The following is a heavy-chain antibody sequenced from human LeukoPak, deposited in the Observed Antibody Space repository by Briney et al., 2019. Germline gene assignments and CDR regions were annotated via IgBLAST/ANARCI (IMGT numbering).Heavy chain of an antibody. CDR1: GFTFSSYW. CDR3: AREGNLIDY. CDR2: INSDGSST. D-gene: IGHD4-23*01. J-gene: IGHJ4*02. V-gene: IGHV3-74*01. Sequence: GGSLRLSCAAPGFTFSSYWMHWVRQAPGKGLVWVSRINSDGSSTSYTDSVKGRFTISRGNAKNMLYLQMNSLRAEDTAAYYCAREGNLIDYWGQGTLVTVSS.